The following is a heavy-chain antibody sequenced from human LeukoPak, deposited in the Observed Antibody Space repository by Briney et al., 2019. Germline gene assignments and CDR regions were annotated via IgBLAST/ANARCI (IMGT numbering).Heavy chain of an antibody. J-gene: IGHJ5*02. Sequence: SETLSLTCAVSGYSLSTGYYWGWTRPPPGKGLEWIGSIYHSGSTYYNPSLKSRVTISVDTSKNQFSLTLTSVTAADAAVYYCAKEAKTYQFLYSLNNWFGPWGQGTLVTVSS. CDR3: AKEAKTYQFLYSLNNWFGP. V-gene: IGHV4-38-2*02. CDR2: IYHSGST. D-gene: IGHD6-13*01. CDR1: GYSLSTGYY.